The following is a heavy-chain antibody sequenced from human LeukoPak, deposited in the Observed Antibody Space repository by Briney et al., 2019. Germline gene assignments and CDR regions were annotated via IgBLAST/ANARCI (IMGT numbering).Heavy chain of an antibody. J-gene: IGHJ4*02. CDR1: GLAVITND. CDR2: LYSDGNT. D-gene: IGHD1-14*01. CDR3: ARGVEPLAANALAY. Sequence: GGSLRLSCAASGLAVITNDMTWVRQAPGKGLEWVSVLYSDGNTKYADSVQGRFTISRDNSKNTLYLEMNSLSPEDTAVYYCARGVEPLAANALAYWGQGTLVTVSS. V-gene: IGHV3-53*01.